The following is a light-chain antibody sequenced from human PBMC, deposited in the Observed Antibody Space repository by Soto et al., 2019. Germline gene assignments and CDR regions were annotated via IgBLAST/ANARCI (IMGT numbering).Light chain of an antibody. CDR3: RQYTHWYP. J-gene: IGKJ2*01. Sequence: EIVLTQSPATLSVSPGERATLSCRASQSANNNLAWYQQKAGQAPRLLIYGAATRAPSVPARFSGSGFGTEFALTISSLQSEDTAMSRCRQYTHWYPFGPGTKLEIK. CDR1: QSANNN. CDR2: GAA. V-gene: IGKV3-15*01.